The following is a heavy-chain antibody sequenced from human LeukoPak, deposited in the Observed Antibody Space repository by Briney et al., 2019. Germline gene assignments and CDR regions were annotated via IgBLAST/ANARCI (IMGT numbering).Heavy chain of an antibody. Sequence: SETLSLTCTVSGGPISSYYWSWIRQPPGKGLEWIGYIYYSGSTNYNPSLKSRVTISVDTSKNQFSLKLSSVTAADTAVYYCARSPPPWSSGCDYWGQGTLVTVSS. CDR2: IYYSGST. CDR3: ARSPPPWSSGCDY. J-gene: IGHJ4*02. D-gene: IGHD6-19*01. CDR1: GGPISSYY. V-gene: IGHV4-59*01.